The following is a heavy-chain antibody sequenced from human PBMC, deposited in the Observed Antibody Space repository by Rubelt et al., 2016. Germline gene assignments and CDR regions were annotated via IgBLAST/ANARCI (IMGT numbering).Heavy chain of an antibody. Sequence: QLQLQESGPGLVKPSETLSLTCTVSGGSVSSTGFYWGWIRQPPGKGLEWVGSIYYSGSTYYNPSLQSRVTISVDTSKNQFSLKLTSVTAADTAVYFWARDTGKYRTDYWGQGSLVTFSS. CDR1: GGSVSSTGFY. V-gene: IGHV4-39*07. CDR3: ARDTGKYRTDY. J-gene: IGHJ4*02. D-gene: IGHD2-2*01. CDR2: IYYSGST.